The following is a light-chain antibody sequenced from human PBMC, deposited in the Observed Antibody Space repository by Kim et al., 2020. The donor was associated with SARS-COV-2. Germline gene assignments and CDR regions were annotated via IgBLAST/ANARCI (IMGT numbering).Light chain of an antibody. CDR3: QKYNMFPWT. V-gene: IGKV1-5*01. Sequence: VADGESVTITCPASQSFGSWLAWYQQQPGKAPNLLIYDVSNVGSGVPSRFSGSRSGTEFTLTISSLQPDDIATYYCQKYNMFPWTFGQGTKVDIK. CDR1: QSFGSW. J-gene: IGKJ1*01. CDR2: DVS.